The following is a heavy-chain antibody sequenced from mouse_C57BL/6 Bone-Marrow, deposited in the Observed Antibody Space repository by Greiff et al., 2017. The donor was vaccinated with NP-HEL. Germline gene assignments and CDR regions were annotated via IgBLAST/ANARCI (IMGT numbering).Heavy chain of an antibody. CDR2: INPNNGGT. CDR3: ASMGGTGTLDY. Sequence: EVQVVESGPELVKPGASVKMSCKASGYTFTDYNMHWVKQSHGKSLEWIGYINPNNGGTSYNQKFKGKATLTVNKSSSTAYMELRSLTSEDSAVYYCASMGGTGTLDYWGQGTTLTVSS. J-gene: IGHJ2*01. D-gene: IGHD4-1*01. V-gene: IGHV1-22*01. CDR1: GYTFTDYN.